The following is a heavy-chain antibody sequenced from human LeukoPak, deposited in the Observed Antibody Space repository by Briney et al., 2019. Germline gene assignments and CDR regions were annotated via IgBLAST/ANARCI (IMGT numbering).Heavy chain of an antibody. CDR3: AKDIPAMGRFLVWLPPYFDY. V-gene: IGHV3-23*01. CDR2: ITGSGGSA. D-gene: IGHD3-3*01. CDR1: GFTFSIYA. J-gene: IGHJ4*02. Sequence: PGGSLRLSCAASGFTFSIYAMSWVRQAPGKGLEWVSTITGSGGSAFYADSVKGRFTISRDNSRNTLYLQMNSLRAEDAAVYYCAKDIPAMGRFLVWLPPYFDYWGQGTLVTVSS.